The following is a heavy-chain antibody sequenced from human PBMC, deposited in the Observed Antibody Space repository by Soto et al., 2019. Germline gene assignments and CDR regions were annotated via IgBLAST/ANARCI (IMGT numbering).Heavy chain of an antibody. V-gene: IGHV4-59*01. D-gene: IGHD1-1*01. CDR3: AQTTGLPGFDY. J-gene: IGHJ4*02. CDR1: GASIRNFY. Sequence: QVHLQESGPGLVKPSETLSLTCTASGASIRNFYWNWVRQFPGKGLEWIGHIYNGERTNYNPSLKGRVTISVDTSKNQSSLKLSSVTVADTAVYYCAQTTGLPGFDYWGQGTLVAVSS. CDR2: IYNGERT.